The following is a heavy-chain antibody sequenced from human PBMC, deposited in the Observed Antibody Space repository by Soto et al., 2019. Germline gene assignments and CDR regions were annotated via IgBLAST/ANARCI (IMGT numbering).Heavy chain of an antibody. Sequence: QITLKESGPPLVKPTQTLTLTCTFSGFSFRNTGVGVGWIRQPPGKALEWLALIYWDEDTRYRPSLKSRLRITRDASKSQVVLTMTNVDPVDTATYYCAHRLGTSYYDYWGQGTLDTVSS. CDR1: GFSFRNTGVG. D-gene: IGHD1-1*01. V-gene: IGHV2-5*02. CDR2: IYWDEDT. CDR3: AHRLGTSYYDY. J-gene: IGHJ4*02.